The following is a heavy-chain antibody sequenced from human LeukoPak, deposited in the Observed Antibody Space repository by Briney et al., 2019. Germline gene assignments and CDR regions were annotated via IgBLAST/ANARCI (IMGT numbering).Heavy chain of an antibody. CDR1: GFTFSSYW. CDR3: ARDPYYDFWIGYQWYYYGMDV. J-gene: IGHJ6*02. Sequence: GGSLRLSCAASGFTFSSYWMSWVRQAPGKGLEWVANIKQDGSEKYYVDSVKGRFTISRDNAKNSLYLQMNSLRAEDTAVYYCARDPYYDFWIGYQWYYYGMDVWGQGTTVTASS. V-gene: IGHV3-7*01. D-gene: IGHD3-3*01. CDR2: IKQDGSEK.